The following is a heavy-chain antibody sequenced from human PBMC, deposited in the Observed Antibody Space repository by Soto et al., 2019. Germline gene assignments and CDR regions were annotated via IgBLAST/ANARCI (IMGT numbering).Heavy chain of an antibody. V-gene: IGHV3-23*01. J-gene: IGHJ4*02. CDR2: LNGSGDST. CDR1: GFIFSSYG. Sequence: GGSLRLSCAASGFIFSSYGMSWVRQAPGKGLEWVSGLNGSGDSTYYADSVNGRFTISRDNAKNTLYLQMNSLRAEDTAVYYCARGLRWGLFDYWGPGTLVTVSS. CDR3: ARGLRWGLFDY. D-gene: IGHD4-17*01.